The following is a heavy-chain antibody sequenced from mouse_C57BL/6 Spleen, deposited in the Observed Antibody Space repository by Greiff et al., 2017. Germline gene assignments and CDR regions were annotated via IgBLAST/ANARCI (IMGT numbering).Heavy chain of an antibody. V-gene: IGHV5-17*01. CDR3: ARPAVVAHWYFDV. D-gene: IGHD1-1*01. CDR1: GFTFSDYG. Sequence: EVMLVESGGGLVKPGGSLKLSCAASGFTFSDYGMHWVRQAPEKGLEWVAYISSGSSTIYYADTVKGRFTISRDNAKNTLFLQMTSLRSEDTAMYYCARPAVVAHWYFDVWGTGTTVTVSS. CDR2: ISSGSSTI. J-gene: IGHJ1*03.